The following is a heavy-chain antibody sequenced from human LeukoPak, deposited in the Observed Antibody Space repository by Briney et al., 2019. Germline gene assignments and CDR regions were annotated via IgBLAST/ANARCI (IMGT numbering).Heavy chain of an antibody. CDR1: GFTFDDYG. CDR2: INWNGGST. V-gene: IGHV3-20*04. Sequence: GGSLRLSCAASGFTFDDYGMSWVRQAPGKGLEWVSGINWNGGSTGYADSVKGRFAISRDNAKNSLYLQMNSLRAEDTALYYCARQTVVVPAATSYYDFWSGYYVGAFDIWGQGTMVTVSS. D-gene: IGHD3-3*01. J-gene: IGHJ3*02. CDR3: ARQTVVVPAATSYYDFWSGYYVGAFDI.